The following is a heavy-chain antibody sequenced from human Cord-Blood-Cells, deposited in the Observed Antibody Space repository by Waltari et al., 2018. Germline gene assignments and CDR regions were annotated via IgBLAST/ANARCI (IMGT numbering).Heavy chain of an antibody. CDR3: ARLTYDSSGYFIDY. D-gene: IGHD3-22*01. CDR1: GGSISSSSYY. CDR2: IYYSGST. Sequence: QLQLQESGPGLVKPSETLSLTCTVSGGSISSSSYYWGWIRQPPGKGLEWIGSIYYSGSTYYNPPLKSRVTISVDTSKNQFSLKLSSVTAADTAVYYCARLTYDSSGYFIDYWGQGTLVTVSS. V-gene: IGHV4-39*01. J-gene: IGHJ4*02.